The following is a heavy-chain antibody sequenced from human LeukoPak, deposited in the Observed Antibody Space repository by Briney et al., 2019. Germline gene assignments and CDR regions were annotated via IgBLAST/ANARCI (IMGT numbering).Heavy chain of an antibody. Sequence: SETLSLTCTVSGGSISSGGSYWSWIRQHPGKGLEWIGYIYYSGSTYYNPSLKSRVTISVDTSKNQFSLRLSSVTAADTAVYYCARAPGGLNGHEVWFDPWGQGTLVTVSS. D-gene: IGHD2-8*01. CDR3: ARAPGGLNGHEVWFDP. J-gene: IGHJ5*02. CDR1: GGSISSGGSY. V-gene: IGHV4-30-4*08. CDR2: IYYSGST.